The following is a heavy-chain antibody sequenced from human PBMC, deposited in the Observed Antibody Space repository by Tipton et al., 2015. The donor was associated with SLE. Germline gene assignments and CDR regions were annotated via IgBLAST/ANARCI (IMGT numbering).Heavy chain of an antibody. CDR3: AIYGYYYYYGMDV. D-gene: IGHD3-16*01. J-gene: IGHJ6*02. CDR2: IYHSGST. CDR1: GYSISSGYY. V-gene: IGHV4-38-2*01. Sequence: TLSLTCAVSGYSISSGYYWGWIRQPPGKGLEWIGSIYHSGSTYYNPSLKSRVTISVDTSKNQFSLKLSSVTAADTAVYYCAIYGYYYYYGMDVWGQGTTVTVSS.